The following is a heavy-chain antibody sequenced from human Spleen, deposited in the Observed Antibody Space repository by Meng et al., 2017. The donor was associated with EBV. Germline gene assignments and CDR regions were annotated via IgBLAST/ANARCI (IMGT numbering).Heavy chain of an antibody. CDR2: IYQSGGT. Sequence: LPGPCSWLGKPSQTPSLTCAVSVCSSSSGSSSWRWIRQPPGKVLQWIGYIYQSGGTYYHPSLKSRVTISADRSKNQFSLKLSSVTAADTAVYYCARVGRVAATFWYFDLWGRGTLVTVSS. CDR3: ARVGRVAATFWYFDL. CDR1: VCSSSSGSSS. V-gene: IGHV4-30-2*01. D-gene: IGHD1-26*01. J-gene: IGHJ2*01.